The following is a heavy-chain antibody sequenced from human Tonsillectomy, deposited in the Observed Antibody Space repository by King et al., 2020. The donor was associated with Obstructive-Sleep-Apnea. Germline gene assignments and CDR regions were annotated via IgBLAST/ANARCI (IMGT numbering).Heavy chain of an antibody. D-gene: IGHD4-23*01. CDR1: GFTFSSYW. J-gene: IGHJ3*02. V-gene: IGHV3-74*01. CDR2: INSDVSST. CDR3: ARERYYYGGAFDI. Sequence: VQLVESGGGLVQPGGSLRLSCAASGFTFSSYWMHWVRQAPGKGLIWVSHINSDVSSTNYADSVKGRFTISRDNAKNTLYLQMNSLRAEDTAVYYCARERYYYGGAFDIWGQGTMVTVSS.